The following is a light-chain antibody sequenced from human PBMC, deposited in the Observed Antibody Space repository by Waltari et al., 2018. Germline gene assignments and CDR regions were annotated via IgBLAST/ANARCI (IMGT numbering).Light chain of an antibody. Sequence: QSLLTQPPPASGTPGQRVTISCSGSSSNIGSHTVNCYQHLPGTAPKLLIYNNNQRLSGVPDIFSGSKSGTSASLALSGLQSDDESHYYCSTWDGSLTGVVFGGGTKLTVL. CDR2: NNN. J-gene: IGLJ3*02. V-gene: IGLV1-44*01. CDR1: SSNIGSHT. CDR3: STWDGSLTGVV.